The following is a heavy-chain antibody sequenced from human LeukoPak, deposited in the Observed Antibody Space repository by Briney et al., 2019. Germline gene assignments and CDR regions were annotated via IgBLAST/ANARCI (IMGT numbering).Heavy chain of an antibody. CDR2: INHSGST. CDR1: GGSFSGYY. CDR3: ARGPYDILTGYYTGTDFDY. V-gene: IGHV4-34*01. D-gene: IGHD3-9*01. J-gene: IGHJ4*02. Sequence: PSETLSFTCAVYGGSFSGYYWSWIRQPPGKGMEWIGEINHSGSTNYNPSLKSRVTISVDTSKNQFSLKLSSVTAADTAVYYCARGPYDILTGYYTGTDFDYWGQGTLVTVSS.